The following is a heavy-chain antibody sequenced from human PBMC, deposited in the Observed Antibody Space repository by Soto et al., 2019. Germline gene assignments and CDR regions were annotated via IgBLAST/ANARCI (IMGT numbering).Heavy chain of an antibody. J-gene: IGHJ5*02. D-gene: IGHD3-10*01. Sequence: SVKVSCKASGGTFSSYAISWVLQAPGQGLEWMGGIIPIFGTANYAQKFQGRVTITADESTSTAYMELSSLRSEDTAVYYCARAATMVRGVKSWFDPWGQGTLVTVSS. CDR2: IIPIFGTA. CDR3: ARAATMVRGVKSWFDP. V-gene: IGHV1-69*13. CDR1: GGTFSSYA.